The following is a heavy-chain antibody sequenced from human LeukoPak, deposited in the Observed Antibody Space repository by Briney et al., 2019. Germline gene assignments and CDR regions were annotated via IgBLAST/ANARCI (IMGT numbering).Heavy chain of an antibody. J-gene: IGHJ3*02. CDR3: AKDSGHDGYAFDI. Sequence: GGSLRLSCVASRFTFSRNNMHWVRQAPGKGLEWLAFIQYDGKNEYYADSVKGRFTISKDNSKNTLYLQMNSLKTEDTAVYYCAKDSGHDGYAFDIWGPGTMVTVSS. D-gene: IGHD5-24*01. V-gene: IGHV3-30*02. CDR1: RFTFSRNN. CDR2: IQYDGKNE.